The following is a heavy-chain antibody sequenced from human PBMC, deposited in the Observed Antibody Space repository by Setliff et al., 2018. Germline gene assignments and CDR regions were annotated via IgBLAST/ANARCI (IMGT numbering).Heavy chain of an antibody. CDR2: IHYTGNT. J-gene: IGHJ4*02. CDR3: ARTGTYRYFDY. D-gene: IGHD1-1*01. CDR1: GGSINSGSYF. Sequence: PSETLSLTCTVSGGSINSGSYFWGWIRQPPGKGLEWIGRIHYTGNTYYNASLKSRVTISVDTAQNQFSLSLSSVTAADTAVYYCARTGTYRYFDYWGQGTLVTVSS. V-gene: IGHV4-39*01.